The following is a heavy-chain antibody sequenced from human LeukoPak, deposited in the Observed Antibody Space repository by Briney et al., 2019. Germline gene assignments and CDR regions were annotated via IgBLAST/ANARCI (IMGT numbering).Heavy chain of an antibody. CDR1: GGSISSSSYY. Sequence: SETLSLTCTVSGGSISSSSYYWGWIRQPPGKGLEWIGSIYYSGSTYYNPSLKSRVTISVDTSKNQFSLKLSSVTAADTAVYYCARDGPPYYYDSSGYIEGTFFDYWGQGTLVTVSS. CDR2: IYYSGST. D-gene: IGHD3-22*01. CDR3: ARDGPPYYYDSSGYIEGTFFDY. V-gene: IGHV4-39*07. J-gene: IGHJ4*02.